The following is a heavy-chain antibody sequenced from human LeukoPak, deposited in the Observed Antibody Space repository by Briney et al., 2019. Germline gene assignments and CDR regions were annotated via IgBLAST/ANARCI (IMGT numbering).Heavy chain of an antibody. V-gene: IGHV3-30*18. D-gene: IGHD2/OR15-2a*01. CDR3: AKDRLSVPTTFSHRYGMDV. CDR1: GFTFSSYA. Sequence: GGSLRPSCAASGFTFSSYAMSWVRQAPGKGLEWVALIPYEGTNKYYTDSVKGRFTISRDNSKNTVFLQMNSLRAEDTAVYYCAKDRLSVPTTFSHRYGMDVWGPGTTVTVSS. CDR2: IPYEGTNK. J-gene: IGHJ6*02.